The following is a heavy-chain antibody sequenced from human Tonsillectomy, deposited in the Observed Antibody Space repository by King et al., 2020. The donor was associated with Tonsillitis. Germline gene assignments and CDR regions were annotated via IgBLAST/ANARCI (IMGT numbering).Heavy chain of an antibody. V-gene: IGHV1-18*04. CDR2: YSAYDGNT. CDR3: GRDCSSTSCYSDY. J-gene: IGHJ4*02. D-gene: IGHD2-2*01. CDR1: GYTFTSYG. Sequence: VQLVESGAEVKKPGASVKVSCKASGYTFTSYGITWVRQAPGQGLEWMGRYSAYDGNTDYAQKLQDRLTLATDTSTSTAYMELRSLRSDDTAVYFCGRDCSSTSCYSDYWGQGTLVTVSS.